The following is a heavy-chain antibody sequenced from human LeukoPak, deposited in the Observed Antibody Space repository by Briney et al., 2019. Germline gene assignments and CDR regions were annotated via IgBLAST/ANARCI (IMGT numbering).Heavy chain of an antibody. V-gene: IGHV3-7*01. Sequence: GGSLRLSCAASGFTFSSYWMSWVRQAPGKGLEWVANIKQDGSEKYYVDSVRGRFTISRDNAKNSLYLQMNSLRAEDTAVYYCARRGSSGWKPLSYWGQGTLVTVSS. CDR1: GFTFSSYW. CDR3: ARRGSSGWKPLSY. D-gene: IGHD6-19*01. J-gene: IGHJ4*02. CDR2: IKQDGSEK.